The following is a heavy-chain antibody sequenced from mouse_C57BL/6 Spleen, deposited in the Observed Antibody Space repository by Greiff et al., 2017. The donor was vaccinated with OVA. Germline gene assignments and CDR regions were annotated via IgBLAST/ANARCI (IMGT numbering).Heavy chain of an antibody. V-gene: IGHV1-55*01. Sequence: QVQLKQSGAELVKPGASVKMSCKASGYTFTSYWITWVKQRPGQGLEWIGDIYPGSGSTNYNEKFKSKATLTVDTSSSTAYMQLSSLTSEDSAVYYCARGDGNHFDYWGQGTTLTVSS. CDR1: GYTFTSYW. CDR2: IYPGSGST. J-gene: IGHJ2*01. D-gene: IGHD2-1*01. CDR3: ARGDGNHFDY.